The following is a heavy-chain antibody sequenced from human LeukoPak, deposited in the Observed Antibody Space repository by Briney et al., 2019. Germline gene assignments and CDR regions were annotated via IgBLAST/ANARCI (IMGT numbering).Heavy chain of an antibody. D-gene: IGHD5-18*01. V-gene: IGHV1-69*05. J-gene: IGHJ4*02. CDR2: IIPIFGTA. CDR3: AREGGYSYGPAFDY. CDR1: GGTFSSYA. Sequence: SVKVSCKASGGTFSSYAISWVRQAPGQGLEWMRGIIPIFGTANYAQKFQGRVTITTDESTSTAYMELSSLRSEDTAVYYCAREGGYSYGPAFDYWGQGTLVTVSS.